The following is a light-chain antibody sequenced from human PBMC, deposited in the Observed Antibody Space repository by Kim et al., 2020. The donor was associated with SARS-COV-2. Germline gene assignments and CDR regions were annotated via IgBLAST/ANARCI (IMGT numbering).Light chain of an antibody. CDR3: QQYKNWPLT. CDR2: GAS. Sequence: VSPGKRATPSCRASQTVTSNLAWYQQKPGQAPRLLIFGASTRATGVPARFTGSGSGTEFTLTISSLQSEDFAVYYCQQYKNWPLTFGGGTKVDIK. J-gene: IGKJ4*01. CDR1: QTVTSN. V-gene: IGKV3D-15*01.